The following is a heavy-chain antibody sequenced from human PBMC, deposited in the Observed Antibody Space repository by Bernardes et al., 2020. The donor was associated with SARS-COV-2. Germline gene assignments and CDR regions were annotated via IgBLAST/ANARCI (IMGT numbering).Heavy chain of an antibody. CDR2: ISSSSSYT. D-gene: IGHD2-8*02. V-gene: IGHV3-11*05. CDR3: ARDACTGGVCPDAFDI. Sequence: GGSLRLSCAASGFTFSDYYMSWIRQAPGKGLEWVSYISSSSSYTNYADSVKGRFTISRDNAKNSLYLQMNSLRAEDTAVYYCARDACTGGVCPDAFDIWGQGTMVTVSS. CDR1: GFTFSDYY. J-gene: IGHJ3*02.